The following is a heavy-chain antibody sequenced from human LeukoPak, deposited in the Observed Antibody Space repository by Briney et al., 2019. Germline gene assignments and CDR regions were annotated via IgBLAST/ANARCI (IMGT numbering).Heavy chain of an antibody. CDR3: ARADGSGSFYGMDV. CDR1: GYTFTGYY. CDR2: INPNSGGT. J-gene: IGHJ6*02. V-gene: IGHV1-2*04. D-gene: IGHD3-10*01. Sequence: ASVKVSCKASGYTFTGYYMHWVRQAPGQGLEWMGWINPNSGGTNYAQKFQGWVTMTRDTSISTAYMELSRLRSDDTAVYYCARADGSGSFYGMDVWGQGTTVTVSS.